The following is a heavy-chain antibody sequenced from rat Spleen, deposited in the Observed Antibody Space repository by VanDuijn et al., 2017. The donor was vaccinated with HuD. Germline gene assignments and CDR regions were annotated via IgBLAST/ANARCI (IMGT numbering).Heavy chain of an antibody. CDR3: SNNWELYY. CDR1: GFTYSNYV. Sequence: EVQLVESGGGLVQPGKSLKLSCAASGFTYSNYVMAWVRQAPTKGLEWVATISYDGSSTYYRDSVKGRFTISRDNAQNTLYLQMNSLKSEDTATYYCSNNWELYYWGQGTLVTVSS. J-gene: IGHJ3*01. V-gene: IGHV5-29*01. D-gene: IGHD5-1*01. CDR2: ISYDGSST.